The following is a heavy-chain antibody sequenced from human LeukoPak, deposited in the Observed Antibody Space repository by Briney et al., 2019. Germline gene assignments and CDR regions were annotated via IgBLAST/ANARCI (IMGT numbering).Heavy chain of an antibody. D-gene: IGHD2-2*01. CDR3: ARDLGDCSSTSCYYYYYMDV. CDR2: IKQDGSEK. Sequence: GGSLRLSCAASGFTFSSYWMSWVLQAAGKGLEWVANIKQDGSEKYYVDSVKGRFTISRDNAKNSLYLQMNSLRAEDTAVYYCARDLGDCSSTSCYYYYYMDVWGKGTTVTVFS. V-gene: IGHV3-7*01. CDR1: GFTFSSYW. J-gene: IGHJ6*03.